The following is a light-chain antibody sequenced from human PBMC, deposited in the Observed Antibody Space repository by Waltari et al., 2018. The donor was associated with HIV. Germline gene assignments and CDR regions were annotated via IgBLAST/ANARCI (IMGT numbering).Light chain of an antibody. CDR3: QHYDAVSPMWT. Sequence: DIQVTQSPSTLSASVGDRVTITCRTSQRITTWLAWYQQKPGKAPNLLIYKTSNLERGVPSRFSGRGSGTEFTLTISSLQPDDFATYYCQHYDAVSPMWTFGQGTKVEMK. J-gene: IGKJ1*01. CDR1: QRITTW. CDR2: KTS. V-gene: IGKV1-5*03.